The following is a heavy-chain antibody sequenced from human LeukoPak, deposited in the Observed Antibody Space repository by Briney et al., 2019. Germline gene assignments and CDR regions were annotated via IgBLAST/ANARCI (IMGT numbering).Heavy chain of an antibody. Sequence: NPSDTLSLTCTVSGGSISSFYWSWIRQPPGKGLEWIGYIYYSGSTNYNPSLKSRVTISVDTSKNQFSLKLSSVTAADTAVYYCARHGTSGTNLNWFDPWGQGTLVTVSS. CDR2: IYYSGST. V-gene: IGHV4-59*07. CDR1: GGSISSFY. D-gene: IGHD1-1*01. CDR3: ARHGTSGTNLNWFDP. J-gene: IGHJ5*02.